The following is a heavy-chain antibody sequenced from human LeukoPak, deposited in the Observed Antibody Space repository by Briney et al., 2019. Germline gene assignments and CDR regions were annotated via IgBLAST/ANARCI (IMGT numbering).Heavy chain of an antibody. V-gene: IGHV3-30*18. D-gene: IGHD2-15*01. J-gene: IGHJ3*02. CDR2: ISYDGGNI. CDR1: GFILSSYG. Sequence: PGRSLRLSCAASGFILSSYGMHWVRQAPGKGLEWVAVISYDGGNISYTDSVKGRFTISRDNSKNTLYLQMNSLRAEDTAVYYCAKRGYCRGGTCFSHDAFDIWGQGTMVTVSS. CDR3: AKRGYCRGGTCFSHDAFDI.